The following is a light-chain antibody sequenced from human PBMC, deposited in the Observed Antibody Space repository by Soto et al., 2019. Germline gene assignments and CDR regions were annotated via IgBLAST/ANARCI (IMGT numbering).Light chain of an antibody. J-gene: IGKJ2*01. V-gene: IGKV1-39*01. CDR2: AAS. Sequence: TTQSPPSLSAPVGDRVTITCRTSQSISSYLNWYQQKLGKAPKLLIYAASRLQSGVPSRFSGSASGTDFTLTISSLQHEDFATYYCQQSYKAPQTFGQGTKVDIK. CDR3: QQSYKAPQT. CDR1: QSISSY.